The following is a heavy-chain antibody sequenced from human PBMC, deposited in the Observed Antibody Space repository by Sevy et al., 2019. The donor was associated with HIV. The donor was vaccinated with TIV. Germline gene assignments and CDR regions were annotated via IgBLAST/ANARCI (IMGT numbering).Heavy chain of an antibody. V-gene: IGHV3-53*01. J-gene: IGHJ4*02. CDR1: GFSVSSYY. CDR2: KESGGQT. Sequence: GGSLRLSCAASGFSVSSYYMGWVRQAPGKGLEWVSTKESGGQTYYADSVRGRFTITRDESANNLFLQLNNLRAEDTGVYYCARMTSTWSIDSWGQGTLVIVSS. CDR3: ARMTSTWSIDS.